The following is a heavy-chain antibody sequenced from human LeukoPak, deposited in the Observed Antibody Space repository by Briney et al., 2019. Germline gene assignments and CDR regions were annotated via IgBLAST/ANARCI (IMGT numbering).Heavy chain of an antibody. J-gene: IGHJ6*03. CDR3: ARVRVNRYYYYYMDV. Sequence: GASVTVSCKSSGYTFTGYYMHWVRQAPGQGRDGMGWISAYNGNTNYAQKLQGRVTMTTDTSTSTAYMELRSLRSDDTAVYYCARVRVNRYYYYYMDVWGKGTTVTVSS. CDR1: GYTFTGYY. CDR2: ISAYNGNT. V-gene: IGHV1-18*04. D-gene: IGHD1-14*01.